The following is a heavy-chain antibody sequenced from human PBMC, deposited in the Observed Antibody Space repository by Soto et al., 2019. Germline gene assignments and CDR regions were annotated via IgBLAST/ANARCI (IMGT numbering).Heavy chain of an antibody. Sequence: SETLSLTCTVSGGSISSGGYYWSWIRQHPGKGLEWIGYIYYSGSTYYNPSLKSRVTISVDTSKNQFSLKLSSVTAADTAVYYCARTSVGYYYGMDVWGQGTTVTVS. CDR3: ARTSVGYYYGMDV. CDR2: IYYSGST. CDR1: GGSISSGGYY. V-gene: IGHV4-31*03. J-gene: IGHJ6*02. D-gene: IGHD2-15*01.